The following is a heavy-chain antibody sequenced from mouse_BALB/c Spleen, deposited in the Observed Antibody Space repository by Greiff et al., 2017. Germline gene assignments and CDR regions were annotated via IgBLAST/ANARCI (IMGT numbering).Heavy chain of an antibody. J-gene: IGHJ3*01. CDR2: ISSGGGST. V-gene: IGHV5-12-1*01. CDR1: GFAFSSYD. D-gene: IGHD2-4*01. Sequence: EVKLMESGGGLVKPGGSLKLSCAASGFAFSSYDMSWVRQTPEKRLEWVAYISSGGGSTYYPDTVKGRFTISRDNAKNTLYLQMSSLKSEDTAMYYCARLITTGFAYWGQGTLVTVSA. CDR3: ARLITTGFAY.